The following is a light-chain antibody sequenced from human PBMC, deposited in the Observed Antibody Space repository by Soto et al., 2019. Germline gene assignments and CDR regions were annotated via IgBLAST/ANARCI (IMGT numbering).Light chain of an antibody. V-gene: IGKV1-39*01. CDR2: DGS. J-gene: IGKJ1*01. CDR1: QSIRSY. CDR3: QQNYSCPGT. Sequence: DIQMTQSPSSLSASVVDRVTITCRASQSIRSYLNWYQQKPGKAPRLLIYDGSTWASGVPARFSGSGSGTDFTLTISSLEPEDFAAYYCQQNYSCPGTFGQGTKVDI.